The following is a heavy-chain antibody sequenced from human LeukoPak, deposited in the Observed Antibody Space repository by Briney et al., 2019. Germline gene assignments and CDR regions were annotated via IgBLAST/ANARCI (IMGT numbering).Heavy chain of an antibody. J-gene: IGHJ6*03. D-gene: IGHD1-26*01. Sequence: ASVKVSCKTSGYTFTGYFMHWVRQAPGQGLEWMGWINPNSGGKNYPQKFQDRVTMTRDTSISTAYMELSRLISDDTAIYYCARGGLPVYYYYMDVWGKGTTVTVSS. CDR3: ARGGLPVYYYYMDV. CDR2: INPNSGGK. V-gene: IGHV1-2*02. CDR1: GYTFTGYF.